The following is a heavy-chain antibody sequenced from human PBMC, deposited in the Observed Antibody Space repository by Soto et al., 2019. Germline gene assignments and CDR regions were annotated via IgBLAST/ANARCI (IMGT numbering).Heavy chain of an antibody. CDR1: GYTFTSYG. V-gene: IGHV1-18*01. D-gene: IGHD6-6*01. CDR3: GIVRDVSSSGLNYYYYYMDV. CDR2: ISAYNGNT. Sequence: QVQLVQSGAEVKKPGASVKVSCKASGYTFTSYGISWVRQAPGQGLEWMGWISAYNGNTNYAQNLQGMVTVTTDTSTSTVYMELRRLRSDDTAVYYCGIVRDVSSSGLNYYYYYMDVWGKGTTVTVSS. J-gene: IGHJ6*03.